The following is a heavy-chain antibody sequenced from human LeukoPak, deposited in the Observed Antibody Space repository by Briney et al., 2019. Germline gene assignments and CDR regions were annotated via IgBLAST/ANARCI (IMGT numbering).Heavy chain of an antibody. CDR2: INHSGST. D-gene: IGHD3-10*01. J-gene: IGHJ4*02. Sequence: PSETLSLTCAVYGGSFSGYYWSWIRQPSGKGLEWIGEINHSGSTNYNPSLKSRVTISVDTSKNQFSLKLSSVTAADTAVYYCARGRVVRGVNRFDYWGQGTLVTVSS. V-gene: IGHV4-34*01. CDR3: ARGRVVRGVNRFDY. CDR1: GGSFSGYY.